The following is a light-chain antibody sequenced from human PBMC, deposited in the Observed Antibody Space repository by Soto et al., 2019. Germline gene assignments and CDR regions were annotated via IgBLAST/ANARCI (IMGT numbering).Light chain of an antibody. Sequence: DIQMTQSPSSLSASVGGRVTITCRTGQTISNSLNWYQQIPGKAPKVLIYGASNLQSGVEPRFSGSGSGTEFTLTISGLQPDDFATYYCQQSYSIPWTFGQGTTVDIK. CDR3: QQSYSIPWT. CDR2: GAS. V-gene: IGKV1-39*01. CDR1: QTISNS. J-gene: IGKJ1*01.